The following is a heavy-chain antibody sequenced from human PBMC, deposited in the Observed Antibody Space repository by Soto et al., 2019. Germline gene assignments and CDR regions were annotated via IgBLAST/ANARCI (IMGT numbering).Heavy chain of an antibody. D-gene: IGHD3-16*01. CDR2: IYYGGST. Sequence: SETLSLTCTVSGGSISSGGYYWSWIRQHPGKGLEWIGYIYYGGSTYYNPSLKSRVTISVDTSKNQFSLKLSSVTAAETAVYYWERAFRGVDYYFDYWGQVTLVTVSS. CDR1: GGSISSGGYY. J-gene: IGHJ4*02. V-gene: IGHV4-31*03. CDR3: ERAFRGVDYYFDY.